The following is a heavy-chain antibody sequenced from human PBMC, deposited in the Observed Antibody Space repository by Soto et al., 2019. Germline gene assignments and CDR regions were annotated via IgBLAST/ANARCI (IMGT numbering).Heavy chain of an antibody. CDR3: ARDLFTPATTSPHFDY. V-gene: IGHV3-21*01. CDR2: ISSSSSYI. J-gene: IGHJ4*02. CDR1: GFTFSSYS. D-gene: IGHD1-7*01. Sequence: GGSLRLSCAASGFTFSSYSMNWVRQAPGKGLEWVSSISSSSSYIYYADSVKGRFAISRDNAKNSLYLQMNSLRAEDAAVYYCARDLFTPATTSPHFDYWGQGTLVTVSS.